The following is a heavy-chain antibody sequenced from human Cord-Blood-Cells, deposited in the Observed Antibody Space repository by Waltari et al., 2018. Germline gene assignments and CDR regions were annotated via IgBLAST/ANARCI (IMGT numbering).Heavy chain of an antibody. V-gene: IGHV4-59*01. J-gene: IGHJ3*02. D-gene: IGHD6-13*01. CDR1: GGSISSYY. CDR3: ARVGSSSSGRKNAFDI. Sequence: QVQLQESGPGLVKPSETLSLTCTVSGGSISSYYWSWIRQPPGKGLEWIGYICYSGSTNYNPSRKSRVTLSVDTSKNQFSLKLSAVTAADTAVYYCARVGSSSSGRKNAFDIWGQGTMVTVSS. CDR2: ICYSGST.